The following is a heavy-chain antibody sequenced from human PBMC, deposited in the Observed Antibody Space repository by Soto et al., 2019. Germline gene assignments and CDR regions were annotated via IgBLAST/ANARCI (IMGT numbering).Heavy chain of an antibody. Sequence: ASVKVSCKASGYTFTSYGISWVRQAPGQGLEGMGWISAYNGNTNYAKKLQGRVTMTTDTSTSTAYMELRSLRSNDTAVYYCARGSSGWYPPPNYYYYGMDVWGQGTTATVPS. CDR2: ISAYNGNT. J-gene: IGHJ6*02. D-gene: IGHD6-19*01. CDR1: GYTFTSYG. V-gene: IGHV1-18*04. CDR3: ARGSSGWYPPPNYYYYGMDV.